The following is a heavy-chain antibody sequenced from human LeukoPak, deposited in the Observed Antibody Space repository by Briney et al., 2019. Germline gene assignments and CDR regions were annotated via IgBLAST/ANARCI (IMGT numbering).Heavy chain of an antibody. D-gene: IGHD3-22*01. Sequence: PGASLKISCKGSGYSFTNYWIGWVRQMPGKGLEWMGITYPGDSDTRYSPSFQGQVTISADKSISTAYLQWSSLKASDTAMYHCAGLIRWDRYDTSGFDYWGQGTLVTVSS. CDR1: GYSFTNYW. V-gene: IGHV5-51*01. J-gene: IGHJ4*02. CDR3: AGLIRWDRYDTSGFDY. CDR2: TYPGDSDT.